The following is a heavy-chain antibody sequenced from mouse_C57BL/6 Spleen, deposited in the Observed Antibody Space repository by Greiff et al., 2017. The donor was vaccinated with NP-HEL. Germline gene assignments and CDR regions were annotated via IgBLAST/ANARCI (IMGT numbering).Heavy chain of an antibody. D-gene: IGHD1-1*01. CDR1: GYTFTSYW. Sequence: VQLQQPGAELVRPGSSVKLSCKASGYTFTSYWMDWVKQRPGQGLEWIGNIYPSDSETHYNQKFKDKATLTVDKSSSTAYMQLKSLTSEDSAVYYCAVPPYYYGSTPFAYWGQGTLVTVSA. CDR2: IYPSDSET. J-gene: IGHJ3*01. V-gene: IGHV1-61*01. CDR3: AVPPYYYGSTPFAY.